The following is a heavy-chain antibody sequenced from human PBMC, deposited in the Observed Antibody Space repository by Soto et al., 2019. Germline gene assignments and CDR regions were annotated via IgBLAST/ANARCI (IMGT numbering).Heavy chain of an antibody. CDR2: ISHIGSV. CDR3: VRSFGWYAIDY. CDR1: GVSISSNYY. V-gene: IGHV4-4*02. D-gene: IGHD6-19*01. J-gene: IGHJ4*02. Sequence: QVLLQESGPGLVQPSGTLSLSCAVSGVSISSNYYWGWVRQSPGKGLEWLGDISHIGSVNYSPSLMIRVPISMDRSKTQFSLELNSVPAADTSVYYCVRSFGWYAIDYWGQGTLVIVSS.